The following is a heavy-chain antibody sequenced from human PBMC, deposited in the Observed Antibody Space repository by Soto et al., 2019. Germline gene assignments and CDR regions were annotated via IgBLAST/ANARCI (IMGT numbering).Heavy chain of an antibody. V-gene: IGHV1-69*01. Sequence: QVQLVQSGAEVKKPGSSVKVSCKASGGTFSSYAISWVRQAPGQGLEWMGGIVPIFGTANYAQKFQGRVTISPDQSTSTSYMELSSLRSEDTAVYYCAIEVFITIFGVVIPPGMDVWGQGTTVTGSS. CDR2: IVPIFGTA. CDR1: GGTFSSYA. J-gene: IGHJ6*02. D-gene: IGHD3-3*01. CDR3: AIEVFITIFGVVIPPGMDV.